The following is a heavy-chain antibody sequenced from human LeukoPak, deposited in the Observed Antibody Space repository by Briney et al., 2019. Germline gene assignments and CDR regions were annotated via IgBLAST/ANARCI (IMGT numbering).Heavy chain of an antibody. V-gene: IGHV3-30*18. CDR1: GFTFSSYG. D-gene: IGHD2-15*01. CDR3: AKDLVVVAATPPDYFDY. Sequence: GGSLRLSCAASGFTFSSYGMHWVRQAPGKGLEWVAVISYDGSNKYYADSVKGRFTISRDNSKNTLYLQMNSLRAEDTAVYYCAKDLVVVAATPPDYFDYWGQGTLVTVSS. J-gene: IGHJ4*02. CDR2: ISYDGSNK.